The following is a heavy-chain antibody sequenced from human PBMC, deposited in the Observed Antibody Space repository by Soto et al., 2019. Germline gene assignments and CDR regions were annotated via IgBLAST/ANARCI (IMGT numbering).Heavy chain of an antibody. V-gene: IGHV3-66*01. CDR1: GFTVSSNY. Sequence: EVQLVESGGGLVQPGGPLRLSCAASGFTVSSNYMSWVRQAPGRGLEWVSVTYPGGTTHYADSVKGRFTISRDNSKNTMDLQMNSLRADDTAMYYCTREFRTSGSRDAVDIWGQGTVVTVSS. CDR3: TREFRTSGSRDAVDI. J-gene: IGHJ3*02. D-gene: IGHD1-26*01. CDR2: TYPGGTT.